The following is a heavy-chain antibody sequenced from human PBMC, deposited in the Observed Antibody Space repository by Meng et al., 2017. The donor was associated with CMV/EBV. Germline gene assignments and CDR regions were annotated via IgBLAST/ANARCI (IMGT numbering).Heavy chain of an antibody. J-gene: IGHJ4*02. Sequence: SCKASGGTFSSYAISWVRQAPGQGLEWMGGVIPIFGTANYAQKFQGRVTITTDESTSTAYMELSSLRSEDTAVYYCAREGAAASFDYWGQGTLVTVSS. D-gene: IGHD6-13*01. V-gene: IGHV1-69*05. CDR1: GGTFSSYA. CDR2: VIPIFGTA. CDR3: AREGAAASFDY.